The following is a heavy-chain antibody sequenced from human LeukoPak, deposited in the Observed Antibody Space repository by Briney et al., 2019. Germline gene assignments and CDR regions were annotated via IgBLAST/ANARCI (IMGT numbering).Heavy chain of an antibody. Sequence: PGGSLRLSCTASGFTFSDYSMDWVRQAPGKGLEWVSLISWDGGSTYYADSVKGRFTISRDNSKNSLYLQMNSLRTEDTALYYCAKDIGPAYSSSWYDYWGQGTLVTVSS. CDR2: ISWDGGST. J-gene: IGHJ4*02. CDR3: AKDIGPAYSSSWYDY. D-gene: IGHD6-13*01. CDR1: GFTFSDYS. V-gene: IGHV3-43*01.